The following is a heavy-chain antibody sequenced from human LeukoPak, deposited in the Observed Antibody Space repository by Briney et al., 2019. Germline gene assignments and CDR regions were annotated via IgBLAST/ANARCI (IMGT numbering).Heavy chain of an antibody. Sequence: GASVKVSCKVSGSTFRSYSLHWVRQAPGHRLEWMGWINADNGDTNFSQEFQGRVTITRDTSASTAYMEVSGLRSEDTAVYYCARQGLGHKFYFDYWGQGTLVIVSS. V-gene: IGHV1-3*01. J-gene: IGHJ4*02. CDR3: ARQGLGHKFYFDY. D-gene: IGHD3/OR15-3a*01. CDR2: INADNGDT. CDR1: GSTFRSYS.